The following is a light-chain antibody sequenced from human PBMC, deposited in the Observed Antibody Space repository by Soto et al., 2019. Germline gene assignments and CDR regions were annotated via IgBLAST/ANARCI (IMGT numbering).Light chain of an antibody. CDR3: SSYATNGDVL. CDR1: NTDVGGYNY. CDR2: EVN. V-gene: IGLV2-14*01. Sequence: QSALTQPASVSGSPGQSITISCTGTNTDVGGYNYVSWYQQHPGRAPKLMIYEVNNRPSGVSNRFSGSKSGNTASLTISGLQAEDEADYSCSSYATNGDVLFGGGTKVTVL. J-gene: IGLJ2*01.